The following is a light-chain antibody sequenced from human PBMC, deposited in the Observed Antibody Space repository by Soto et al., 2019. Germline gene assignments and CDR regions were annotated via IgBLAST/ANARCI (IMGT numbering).Light chain of an antibody. CDR2: EVS. Sequence: QSALTQPASVSESPGQSITISCTGTSSDVGGYDYVSWYQHFPGKAPKLIIYEVSNRPSGVSNRFSGSKSGNTASLTISGLQAEDEADYYCSSYTSSITVDVVFGGGTKVTVL. V-gene: IGLV2-14*01. J-gene: IGLJ2*01. CDR1: SSDVGGYDY. CDR3: SSYTSSITVDVV.